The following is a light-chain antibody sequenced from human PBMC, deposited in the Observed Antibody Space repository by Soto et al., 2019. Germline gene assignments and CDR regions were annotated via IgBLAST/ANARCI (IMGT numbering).Light chain of an antibody. CDR1: QSLSSTY. CDR2: GES. V-gene: IGKV3-20*01. Sequence: EIVLTQSPGTLSLSPGERATLSCRASQSLSSTYLAWYQQKPGQAPSLLIYGESSRSTVIPDRFSCSGSGTDFALSISRLEPEDFAVYYCQHYGTSPRSFGQGTKVEVK. CDR3: QHYGTSPRS. J-gene: IGKJ1*01.